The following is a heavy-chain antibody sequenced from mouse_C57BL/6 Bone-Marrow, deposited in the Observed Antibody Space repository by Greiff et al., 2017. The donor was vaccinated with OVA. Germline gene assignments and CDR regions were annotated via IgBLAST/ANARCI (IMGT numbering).Heavy chain of an antibody. CDR1: GYTFTSYW. D-gene: IGHD4-1*01. CDR3: ARFAANGAY. J-gene: IGHJ3*01. CDR2: IDPSDSYT. V-gene: IGHV1-69*01. Sequence: QVQLQQPGAELVMPGASVKLSCKASGYTFTSYWMHWVKQRPGQGIEWIGEIDPSDSYTNYNQKFKGKSTLTVDKSSSTAYMQLSSLTSEDSAVYYCARFAANGAYWGQGTLVTVSA.